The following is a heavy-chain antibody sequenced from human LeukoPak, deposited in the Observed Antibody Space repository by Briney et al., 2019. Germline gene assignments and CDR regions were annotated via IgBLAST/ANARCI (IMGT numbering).Heavy chain of an antibody. CDR3: ARAGGSSGYWYHYYYYMDV. CDR1: GYSFTSYG. Sequence: ASVKVSCKASGYSFTSYGISWVRQAPGQGLEWMGWICAYNGNTNYAQKLQGRVTMTTDTSTSTAYMELRSLRSDDTAVYYCARAGGSSGYWYHYYYYMDVWGKGTTVTISS. V-gene: IGHV1-18*01. CDR2: ICAYNGNT. J-gene: IGHJ6*03. D-gene: IGHD3-22*01.